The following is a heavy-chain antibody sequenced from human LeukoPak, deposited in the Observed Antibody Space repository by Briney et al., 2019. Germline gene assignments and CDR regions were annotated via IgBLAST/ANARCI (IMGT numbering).Heavy chain of an antibody. V-gene: IGHV5-51*01. CDR3: ARGDYGDFRVFYTXFDY. CDR2: IYPGDSDT. CDR1: GYSFTSYW. J-gene: IGHJ4*01. D-gene: IGHD4-17*01. Sequence: GESLKISCQGSGYSFTSYWIGWVRQMPGKGLEWMGIIYPGDSDTRYSPSFQGQFTISADKSISTAYLQWSSLKASDTAMYYCARGDYGDFRVFYTXFDYWGXXXLVTVSS.